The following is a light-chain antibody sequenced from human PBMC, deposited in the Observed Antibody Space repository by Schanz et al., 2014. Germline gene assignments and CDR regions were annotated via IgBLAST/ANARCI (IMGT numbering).Light chain of an antibody. J-gene: IGKJ1*01. V-gene: IGKV2-30*01. CDR2: TVS. CDR1: QGLVYNDGNTY. Sequence: DVALTQSPVSLPVTLGQPASISCRSTQGLVYNDGNTYLNWFQQRPGQSPRRLIYTVSNRDSGVPDRFSGSGSGTDFTLEISRVEAEDVGIYYCLRVLQTQWTFGQGTKVEIK. CDR3: LRVLQTQWT.